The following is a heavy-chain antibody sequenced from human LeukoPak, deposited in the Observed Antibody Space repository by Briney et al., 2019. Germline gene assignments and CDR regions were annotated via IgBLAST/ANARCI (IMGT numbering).Heavy chain of an antibody. CDR3: ARRKGCSGGSCYGDTFDY. J-gene: IGHJ4*02. Sequence: SQTLSLTCTVSGDSIGTYYWSWIRQPPGKGLEWIGYISYSGSPYYNPSLKNRVTMSVDTSKNQFSLKLSSVTAADTAVYYCARRKGCSGGSCYGDTFDYWGQGTLVTVSS. V-gene: IGHV4-59*08. D-gene: IGHD2-15*01. CDR1: GDSIGTYY. CDR2: ISYSGSP.